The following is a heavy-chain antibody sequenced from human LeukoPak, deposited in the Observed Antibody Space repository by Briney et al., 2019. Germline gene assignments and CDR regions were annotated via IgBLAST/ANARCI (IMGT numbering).Heavy chain of an antibody. V-gene: IGHV3-23*01. CDR2: SSGSGHNT. J-gene: IGHJ4*02. Sequence: PGGSLRLSCAASGFTFSNFAMSWVRQAPGKGLEWVSVSSGSGHNTYHADSVGGRFTISRDNSKNTLYLQTNSLRAEDTALYYCVKDARRTNGWYFFDHWGQGTLVTVSS. CDR1: GFTFSNFA. D-gene: IGHD6-19*01. CDR3: VKDARRTNGWYFFDH.